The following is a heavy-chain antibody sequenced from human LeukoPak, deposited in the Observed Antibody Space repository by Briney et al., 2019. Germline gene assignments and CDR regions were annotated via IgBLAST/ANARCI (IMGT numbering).Heavy chain of an antibody. D-gene: IGHD4-23*01. CDR2: IDLIVVFT. CDR1: GYSFTSYW. Sequence: GESLRISCQGSGYSFTSYWISWVRQIPGKGLEWRGRIDLIVVFTNYSPSFQGHVTISADKSISTAYLQWSSRKASDTAMYYWARHGTTVVTPADYWGQGTLGTLSS. J-gene: IGHJ4*02. V-gene: IGHV5-10-1*01. CDR3: ARHGTTVVTPADY.